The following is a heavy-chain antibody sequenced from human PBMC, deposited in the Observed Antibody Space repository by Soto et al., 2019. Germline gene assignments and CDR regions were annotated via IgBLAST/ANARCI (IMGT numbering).Heavy chain of an antibody. J-gene: IGHJ6*02. D-gene: IGHD5-18*01. CDR2: IIPIFGTA. CDR1: GGTFSSYA. V-gene: IGHV1-69*13. CDR3: ARNLNTAMATSGYYGMDV. Sequence: GASVKVSCKASGGTFSSYAVSWVRQAPGQGLEWMGGIIPIFGTASYAQKFQGRVTITADESTSTAYMELSSLRSEDTAVYYCARNLNTAMATSGYYGMDVWGQGTTVTVSS.